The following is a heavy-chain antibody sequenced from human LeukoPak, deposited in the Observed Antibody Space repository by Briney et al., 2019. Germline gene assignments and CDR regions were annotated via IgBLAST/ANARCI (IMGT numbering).Heavy chain of an antibody. CDR1: GGSFSGYY. Sequence: TSETLSLTCAVYGGSFSGYYWSWIRQPPGKGLEWIGEINHSGSTNYNPSLKSRVTISVDTSKNQFSLKLSSVTAEDTAVYYCARDCPYGDYALCMDVWGKGTTVTVSS. D-gene: IGHD4-17*01. V-gene: IGHV4-34*01. CDR2: INHSGST. CDR3: ARDCPYGDYALCMDV. J-gene: IGHJ6*04.